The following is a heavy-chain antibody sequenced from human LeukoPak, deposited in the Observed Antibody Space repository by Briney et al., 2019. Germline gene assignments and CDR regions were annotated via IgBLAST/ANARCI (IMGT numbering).Heavy chain of an antibody. J-gene: IGHJ4*02. V-gene: IGHV3-74*01. Sequence: GGSLRLSCAASGFTFNSFWMHWVRQAPGKGLVWVSRINTDGSSTDYADSVKGRFTISRDNAKNSLYLQMSCLRAEDTAVYYCARAPGTYFDYWGQGTLVTVSS. CDR3: ARAPGTYFDY. CDR1: GFTFNSFW. CDR2: INTDGSST.